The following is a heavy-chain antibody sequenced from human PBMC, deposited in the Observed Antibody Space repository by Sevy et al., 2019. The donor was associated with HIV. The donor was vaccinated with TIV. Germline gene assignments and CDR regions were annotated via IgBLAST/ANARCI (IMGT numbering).Heavy chain of an antibody. J-gene: IGHJ3*02. CDR3: ARNLSPGGAFDI. V-gene: IGHV3-23*01. Sequence: GGSLRLSCAASGLTFSNYVMSWVRQAPGKGLEWLSVISGSSGTTYAAESVKGRFTISRDNSKNTLYLHMSSLGAEDTAVYYCARNLSPGGAFDIWGQGKRVTV. CDR2: ISGSSGTT. CDR1: GLTFSNYV.